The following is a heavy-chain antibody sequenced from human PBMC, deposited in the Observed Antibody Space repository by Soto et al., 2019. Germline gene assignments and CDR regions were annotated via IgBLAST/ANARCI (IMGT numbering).Heavy chain of an antibody. CDR3: ARVAGRYYDFWSGFPGSSSSYMDA. J-gene: IGHJ6*03. CDR1: GGSISSGGYY. Sequence: SETLSLTCTVSGGSISSGGYYWSWIRQHPGKGLEWIGYIYYSGSTYYNPSLKSRVTISVDTSKNQFSLKLSSVAAADTAVYYCARVAGRYYDFWSGFPGSSSSYMDALGKGTTLTVSS. V-gene: IGHV4-31*03. CDR2: IYYSGST. D-gene: IGHD3-3*01.